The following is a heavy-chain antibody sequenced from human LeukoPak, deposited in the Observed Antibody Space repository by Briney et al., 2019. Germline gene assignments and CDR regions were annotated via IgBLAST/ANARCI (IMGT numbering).Heavy chain of an antibody. J-gene: IGHJ4*02. CDR1: GFTFSSYG. Sequence: GGSLRLSCAASGFTFSSYGMSWVRQAPGKGLEWVSAISGSGGSTYYADSVKGRFTISRDNAKNSLYLQMNSLRAEDTAVYYCARTTKGYCSSTSCYEDYWGQGTLVTVSS. D-gene: IGHD2-2*01. CDR3: ARTTKGYCSSTSCYEDY. CDR2: ISGSGGST. V-gene: IGHV3-23*01.